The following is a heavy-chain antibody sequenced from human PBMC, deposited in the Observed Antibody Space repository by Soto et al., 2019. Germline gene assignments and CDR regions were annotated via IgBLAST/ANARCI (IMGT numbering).Heavy chain of an antibody. Sequence: GGSLRLSCAASGFTFDDYAMHWVRQAPGKGLEWVSGISWNSGSIGYADSVKGRFTISRDNAKNSLFLQMNSLRAEDTAVYYCARVEWELLYFDYWGQGT. CDR2: ISWNSGSI. J-gene: IGHJ4*02. V-gene: IGHV3-9*01. CDR3: ARVEWELLYFDY. D-gene: IGHD1-26*01. CDR1: GFTFDDYA.